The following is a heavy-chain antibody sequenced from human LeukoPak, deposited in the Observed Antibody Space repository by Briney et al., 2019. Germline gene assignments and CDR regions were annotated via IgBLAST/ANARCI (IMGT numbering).Heavy chain of an antibody. Sequence: GGSLRLSCAASGFTFSDITMSWVRQAPGKGLEWVSTVPNLGYTYYADSVKGRFTISRDNSQNTLSLQMNSLRAEDTAVYYCAKDRCGSYCTDFRGQGTLVTVSS. D-gene: IGHD1-26*01. J-gene: IGHJ4*02. CDR3: AKDRCGSYCTDF. V-gene: IGHV3-23*01. CDR2: VPNLGYT. CDR1: GFTFSDIT.